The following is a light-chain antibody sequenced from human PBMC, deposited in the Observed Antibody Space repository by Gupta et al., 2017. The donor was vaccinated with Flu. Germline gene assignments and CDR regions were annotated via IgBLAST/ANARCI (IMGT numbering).Light chain of an antibody. J-gene: IGLJ3*02. CDR2: VVASGSY. CDR3: ATSDSNTVV. Sequence: QPLLTQSTSASASLGSSVKLTCTLSSRHSKYVLAWHQQQPGTAPRFLMMVVASGSYNKGSGVPDCFSGYSSGAAPHTTISNVEAEDDDYYYCATSDSNTVVFGGGTKLTVL. CDR1: SRHSKYV. V-gene: IGLV4-60*03.